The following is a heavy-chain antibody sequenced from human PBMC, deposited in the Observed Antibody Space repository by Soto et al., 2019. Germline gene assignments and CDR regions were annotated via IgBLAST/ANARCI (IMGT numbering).Heavy chain of an antibody. V-gene: IGHV4-31*03. CDR3: ARGGESFTMVRGVTVDY. D-gene: IGHD3-10*01. Sequence: SETLSLTCTVSGGSISSGGYYWSWIRQHPGKGLEWIGYIYYSGSTYYNPSLKSRVTISVDTSKNQFSLKLSSVTAADTAVYYCARGGESFTMVRGVTVDYWGQGTLVTVSS. J-gene: IGHJ4*02. CDR1: GGSISSGGYY. CDR2: IYYSGST.